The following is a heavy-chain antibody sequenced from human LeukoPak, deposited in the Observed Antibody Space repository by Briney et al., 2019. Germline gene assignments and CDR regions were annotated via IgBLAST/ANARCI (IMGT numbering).Heavy chain of an antibody. Sequence: GGSLRLSCAASGFTFSSYGMHWVRQAPGKGLEWVAFIRYDGSNKYYADSVKGRFTISRDNSKNTLYLQMNSLRAEDTAVYYCARVPYYYDSSGYYFDYWGRGTLVTVSS. CDR2: IRYDGSNK. J-gene: IGHJ4*02. D-gene: IGHD3-22*01. CDR3: ARVPYYYDSSGYYFDY. V-gene: IGHV3-30*02. CDR1: GFTFSSYG.